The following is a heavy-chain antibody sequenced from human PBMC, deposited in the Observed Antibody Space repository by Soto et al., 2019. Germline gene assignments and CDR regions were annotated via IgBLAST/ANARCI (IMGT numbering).Heavy chain of an antibody. Sequence: GESLKISCKGSGYSFTSYWIGWVRQMPGKGLEWMGISYPGDSDTRYSPNCQGQDTNSADKSISTAYLQWSSLKATDTEKKKSASLIGIVGGYASVGMHAWGQGPTVTVSS. D-gene: IGHD1-26*01. V-gene: IGHV5-51*01. CDR1: GYSFTSYW. CDR2: SYPGDSDT. J-gene: IGHJ6*02. CDR3: ASLIGIVGGYASVGMHA.